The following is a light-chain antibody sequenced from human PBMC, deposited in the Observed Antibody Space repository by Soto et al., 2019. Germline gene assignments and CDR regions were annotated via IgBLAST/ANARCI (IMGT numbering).Light chain of an antibody. V-gene: IGKV1-12*01. CDR2: TAS. Sequence: DIQMTQSPSSVTASVGDRVTITCRASQDIITWLAWYQQKPGKAPNLLIYTASNLQSGVPSRFSGSGSGTEFTLTISSLQSEDFAVYYRQQYNNWPQTFGQGTKVDIK. J-gene: IGKJ1*01. CDR1: QDIITW. CDR3: QQYNNWPQT.